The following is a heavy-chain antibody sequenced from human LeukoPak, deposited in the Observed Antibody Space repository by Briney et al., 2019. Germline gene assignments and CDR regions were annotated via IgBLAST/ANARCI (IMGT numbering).Heavy chain of an antibody. J-gene: IGHJ5*02. Sequence: GGSLRLSCAASGFTFSSYSLSWVRQAPGKGLEWVSAISGSGGSTYYADSVKGRFTISRDNSKNTLYLQMNSLRAEDTAVYYCAKADIVATVPWSDPWGQGTLVTVSS. CDR3: AKADIVATVPWSDP. D-gene: IGHD5-12*01. V-gene: IGHV3-23*01. CDR1: GFTFSSYS. CDR2: ISGSGGST.